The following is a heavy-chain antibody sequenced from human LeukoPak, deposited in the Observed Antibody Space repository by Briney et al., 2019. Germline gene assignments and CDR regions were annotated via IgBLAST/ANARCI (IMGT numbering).Heavy chain of an antibody. V-gene: IGHV4-34*01. CDR1: GVSFNDYY. D-gene: IGHD4-17*01. J-gene: IGHJ4*02. CDR2: INHSGYT. CDR3: TRMTTGHDY. Sequence: SETLRLTCAVSGVSFNDYYRSWVRQTPGKGLEWIGEINHSGYTNDSPSLKSRVTLSIDTSRKQFSLNLRSVTVADSGIYYCTRMTTGHDYRGQGTLVTVSS.